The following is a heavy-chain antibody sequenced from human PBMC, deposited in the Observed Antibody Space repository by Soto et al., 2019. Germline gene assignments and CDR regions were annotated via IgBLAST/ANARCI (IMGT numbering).Heavy chain of an antibody. D-gene: IGHD3-16*02. J-gene: IGHJ6*03. CDR1: GYTFTNYG. CDR3: ARVRPIVGYFYYYMDV. Sequence: QVQLLQSGAEVKKPGASVKVSCKASGYTFTNYGITWVRQAPGQGLEWMGGIGAYNGNTHYTQRLQGRVTMTTDTSTSKAYMELRGLRSDDTAVYYCARVRPIVGYFYYYMDVWDKGTTVTVSS. CDR2: IGAYNGNT. V-gene: IGHV1-18*01.